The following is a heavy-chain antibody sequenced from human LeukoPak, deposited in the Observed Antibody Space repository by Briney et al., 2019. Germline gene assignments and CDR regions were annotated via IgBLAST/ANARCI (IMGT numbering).Heavy chain of an antibody. V-gene: IGHV3-30*02. J-gene: IGHJ4*02. Sequence: GGSLRLSCAASGFTFSSYGMHWDRQAPGRGLEWVAFIRYDGSNKYYADAVKGRFTISRDNSKNTLYLQMNSLRAEDTAVYYCANPLRFDYWGQGTPVTVSS. CDR2: IRYDGSNK. D-gene: IGHD4-17*01. CDR3: ANPLRFDY. CDR1: GFTFSSYG.